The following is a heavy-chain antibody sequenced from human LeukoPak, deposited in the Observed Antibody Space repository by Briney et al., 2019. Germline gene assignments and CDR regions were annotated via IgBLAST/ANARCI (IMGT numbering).Heavy chain of an antibody. V-gene: IGHV3-23*01. CDR1: GFTFSSYA. J-gene: IGHJ1*01. CDR3: TNRVGYCSGGSCYAYFQH. CDR2: ISGSGSST. Sequence: PGGSLRLSCAASGFTFSSYAMSWVRQAPGKGLEWVSTISGSGSSTYYADSVKGRFTISRDNSKNTLFLQMNSLRAEDTAVYYCTNRVGYCSGGSCYAYFQHWGQGTLVTVSS. D-gene: IGHD2-15*01.